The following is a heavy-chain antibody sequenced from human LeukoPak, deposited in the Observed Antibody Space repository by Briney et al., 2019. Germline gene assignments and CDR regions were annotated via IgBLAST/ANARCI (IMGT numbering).Heavy chain of an antibody. CDR1: LFTLSGSA. CDR3: TSTRYCSSTSCPGYFQH. CDR2: IRSKANSYAT. V-gene: IGHV3-73*01. D-gene: IGHD2-2*01. J-gene: IGHJ1*01. Sequence: GGSLRLSRAASLFTLSGSAMHWVRQASGQGLEWVGRIRSKANSYATAYAASVKGRFTISRDDSKNTAYLQMNSLKTEDTAVYYCTSTRYCSSTSCPGYFQHWGQGTLVTVSS.